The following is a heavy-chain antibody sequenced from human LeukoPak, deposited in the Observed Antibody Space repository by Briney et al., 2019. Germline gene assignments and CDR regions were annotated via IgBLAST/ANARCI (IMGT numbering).Heavy chain of an antibody. CDR1: GYSVRSGYY. CDR3: ARELKYGDYAY. J-gene: IGHJ4*02. Sequence: SETLSLTCTVSGYSVRSGYYWGWIRQPPGKGLEWIGSIYHSGSTYYNPSLKSRVTISVDTSKNQFSLKLTSVTAADTAVYYCARELKYGDYAYWGQGTLVTVSS. V-gene: IGHV4-38-2*02. CDR2: IYHSGST. D-gene: IGHD4-17*01.